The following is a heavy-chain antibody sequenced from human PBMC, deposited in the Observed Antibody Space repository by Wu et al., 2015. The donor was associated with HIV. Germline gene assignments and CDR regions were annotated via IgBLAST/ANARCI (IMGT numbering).Heavy chain of an antibody. J-gene: IGHJ3*02. CDR3: ARDELFRVDDAFDM. CDR2: TNVNTGNT. Sequence: QVQLVQSGAEVKKPGASVKVSCQASGYTFTDYYIHWVRQSPGQGLEWMGWTNVNTGNTKYAPKFQGRVTMTRDTSITTAYMELSRLTSDDTAVYYCARDELFRVDDAFDMWGQGTMVIVSS. D-gene: IGHD2-15*01. CDR1: GYTFTDYY. V-gene: IGHV1-2*02.